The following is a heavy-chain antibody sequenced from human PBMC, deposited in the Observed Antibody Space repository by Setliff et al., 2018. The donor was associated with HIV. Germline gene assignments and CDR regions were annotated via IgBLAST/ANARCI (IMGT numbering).Heavy chain of an antibody. CDR3: ARGGATGTTRLDY. J-gene: IGHJ4*02. V-gene: IGHV4-34*01. D-gene: IGHD1-7*01. Sequence: PSETLSLTCVVYGGSFTNYYWSWIRQPPGKGLECIGEINHSGTTNYNPSLKSRVTISVDTSKNQVSLKLTSVTAADTAVYYCARGGATGTTRLDYWGQGTLVTVSS. CDR2: INHSGTT. CDR1: GGSFTNYY.